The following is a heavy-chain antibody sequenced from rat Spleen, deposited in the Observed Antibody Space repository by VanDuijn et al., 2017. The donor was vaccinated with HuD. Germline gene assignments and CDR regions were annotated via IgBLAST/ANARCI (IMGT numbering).Heavy chain of an antibody. J-gene: IGHJ2*01. CDR3: ARDVDGYFDY. Sequence: QVQLMESGPGLVQPSETLSLTCTVSGFSLTSYNVHWVRQPPGKGLEWMGVMWSGGSTDYNSALKSRLSISRDTSKNQVFLKMNSLQSEDTTTYYCARDVDGYFDYWGQGVMVIFSA. D-gene: IGHD1-12*03. CDR1: GFSLTSYN. CDR2: MWSGGST. V-gene: IGHV2-45*01.